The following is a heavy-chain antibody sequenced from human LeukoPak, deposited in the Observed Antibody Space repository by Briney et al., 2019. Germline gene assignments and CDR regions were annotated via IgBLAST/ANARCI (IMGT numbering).Heavy chain of an antibody. V-gene: IGHV3-48*02. Sequence: GGSLRLSCAASGSTFSTYGMNWVRQAPGKGLEWVSYISHTSDAIYYPDSVKGRFTISRDNAKNSLYLQMNSLRDEDTAVYYCARASPSGYDYWGQGTLVTVSS. CDR2: ISHTSDAI. D-gene: IGHD3-22*01. CDR3: ARASPSGYDY. J-gene: IGHJ4*02. CDR1: GSTFSTYG.